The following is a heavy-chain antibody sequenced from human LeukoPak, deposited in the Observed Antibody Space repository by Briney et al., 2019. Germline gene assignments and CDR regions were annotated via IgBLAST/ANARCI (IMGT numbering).Heavy chain of an antibody. Sequence: ASVKVSCKASGGTFSSYAISWARQAPGQGLEWMGRIIPIFGTANYAQKFQGRVTITTDESTSTAYMELSSLRSEDTAVYYCASSKWGVWGAKPYNWFDPWGQGTLVTVSS. CDR3: ASSKWGVWGAKPYNWFDP. CDR2: IIPIFGTA. V-gene: IGHV1-69*05. J-gene: IGHJ5*02. CDR1: GGTFSSYA. D-gene: IGHD3-10*01.